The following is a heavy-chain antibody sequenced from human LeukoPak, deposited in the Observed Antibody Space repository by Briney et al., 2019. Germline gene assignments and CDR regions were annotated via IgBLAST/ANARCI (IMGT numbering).Heavy chain of an antibody. V-gene: IGHV4-34*01. D-gene: IGHD1-14*01. CDR1: GGSFSGYY. Sequence: SETLSLTCAVYGGSFSGYYWSWIRQPPGKGLEWIGEINHSGSTNYNPSLKSRVTISVDTSKNQFSLKLSSVTAADTAVYYCARVNQRPQYYFDYWGQGTLVTVSS. CDR3: ARVNQRPQYYFDY. CDR2: INHSGST. J-gene: IGHJ4*02.